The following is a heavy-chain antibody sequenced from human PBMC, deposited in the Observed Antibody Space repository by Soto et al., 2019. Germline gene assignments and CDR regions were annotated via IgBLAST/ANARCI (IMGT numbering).Heavy chain of an antibody. J-gene: IGHJ4*01. CDR2: IYHSGIT. CDR1: GYSISSGYY. D-gene: IGHD3-10*01. CDR3: GRSHSSGGTDT. V-gene: IGHV4-38-2*01. Sequence: SETLSLTCAVSGYSISSGYYWGWIRQPPGKGLEWIGNIYHSGITYYNPTLKRRVIISVDTSNNQFSLKLNSVTAADTAVYYFGRSHSSGGTDTWGEGTLVTASS.